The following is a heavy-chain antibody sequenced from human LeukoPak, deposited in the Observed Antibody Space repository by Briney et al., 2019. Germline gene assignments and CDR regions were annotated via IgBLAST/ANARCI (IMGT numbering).Heavy chain of an antibody. J-gene: IGHJ6*02. Sequence: GGSLRLSCAASGFTFSNAWMSWVRQAPGKGLEWVSSISSSSSYIYYADSVKGRFTISRDNAKNSLYLQMNSLRAEDTAVYYCARDPSAARPGYYGMDVWGQGTTVTVSS. CDR3: ARDPSAARPGYYGMDV. D-gene: IGHD6-6*01. CDR1: GFTFSNAW. V-gene: IGHV3-21*01. CDR2: ISSSSSYI.